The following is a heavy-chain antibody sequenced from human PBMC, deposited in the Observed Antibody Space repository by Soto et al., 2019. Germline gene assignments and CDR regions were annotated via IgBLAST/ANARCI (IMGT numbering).Heavy chain of an antibody. V-gene: IGHV2-5*02. CDR1: GFSLSTSGVG. D-gene: IGHD3-10*01. CDR3: AHRHGVQELGFGELPQYYFDY. CDR2: IYWDDDK. Sequence: QITLKESGPTLVKPTQTLTLTCTFSGFSLSTSGVGVGWIRQPPGKALEWLALIYWDDDKRYSPSLKSRLTITKDTSKNRVVLTRTNMDPVDTATYYCAHRHGVQELGFGELPQYYFDYWGQGTLVTVSS. J-gene: IGHJ4*02.